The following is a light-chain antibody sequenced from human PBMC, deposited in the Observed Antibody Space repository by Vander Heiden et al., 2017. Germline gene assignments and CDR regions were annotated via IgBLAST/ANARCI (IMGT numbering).Light chain of an antibody. CDR1: SSDVGGYNY. CDR2: DVS. J-gene: IGLJ2*01. CDR3: SSYTSSSTPVV. V-gene: IGLV2-14*03. Sequence: QSALTQPASVSGSPGQSITIYCPGTSSDVGGYNYVSWYQQHPVKAPKLMIYDVSNRPPGVSNRFSGSKSGNTASLTISGLQAEDEADYYCSSYTSSSTPVVFGGGTKLTVL.